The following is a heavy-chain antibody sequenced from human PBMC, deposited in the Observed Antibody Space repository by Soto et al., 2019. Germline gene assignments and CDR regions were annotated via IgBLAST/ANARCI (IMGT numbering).Heavy chain of an antibody. Sequence: QERLVQSGAEVRKPGSSVKVSCKVTGGTSTRYAINWVRQAPGQGLEWMGGIVPMFGTSKYAQKFQGRVTITADTSTNIAYMELRSLISEDTAVYYCNRGSEYDCWSGYLWGQGTLVSVSS. V-gene: IGHV1-69*06. CDR2: IVPMFGTS. J-gene: IGHJ4*02. CDR1: GGTSTRYA. CDR3: NRGSEYDCWSGYL. D-gene: IGHD3-3*01.